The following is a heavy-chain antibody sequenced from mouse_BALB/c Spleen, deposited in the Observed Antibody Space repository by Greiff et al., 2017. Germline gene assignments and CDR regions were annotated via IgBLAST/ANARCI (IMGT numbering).Heavy chain of an antibody. CDR2: ISSGGSYT. CDR3: TRDRGPTASYAMDY. CDR1: GFTFSSYT. Sequence: VQLVESGGGLVKPGGSLKLSCAASGFTFSSYTMSWVRQTPEKRLEWVATISSGGSYTYYPDSVKGRFTISRDNAKNTLYLQMSSLKSEDTAMYYCTRDRGPTASYAMDYWGQGTSVTVSS. J-gene: IGHJ4*01. D-gene: IGHD1-2*01. V-gene: IGHV5-6-4*01.